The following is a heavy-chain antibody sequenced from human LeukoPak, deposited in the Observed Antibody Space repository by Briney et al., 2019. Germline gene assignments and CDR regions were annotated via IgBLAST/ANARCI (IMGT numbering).Heavy chain of an antibody. D-gene: IGHD2-2*01. CDR1: GYTFSSYG. CDR3: AGYCSTTSCYSSPNWFDP. J-gene: IGHJ5*02. CDR2: ISGSGGNT. Sequence: SCKASGYTFSSYGMSWVRQAPGKGLEWISGISGSGGNTYYADPVKGRFAISRDNTKNTVYLQMNSLRAGDTAVYYCAGYCSTTSCYSSPNWFDPWGQGTLVTVSS. V-gene: IGHV3-23*01.